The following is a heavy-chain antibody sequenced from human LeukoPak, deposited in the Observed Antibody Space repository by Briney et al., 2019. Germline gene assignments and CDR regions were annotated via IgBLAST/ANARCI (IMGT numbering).Heavy chain of an antibody. CDR3: ARARSYYVPYYFDY. J-gene: IGHJ4*02. Sequence: GESLKISCKGSGYSFTSYWIGWVRQMPGKGLEWMWIIYPGDSDTRYSPSLQGQVTISADKSISTAYLQWSSLKASDTAIYYCARARSYYVPYYFDYWGQGTLVTVSS. CDR2: IYPGDSDT. CDR1: GYSFTSYW. D-gene: IGHD1-26*01. V-gene: IGHV5-51*01.